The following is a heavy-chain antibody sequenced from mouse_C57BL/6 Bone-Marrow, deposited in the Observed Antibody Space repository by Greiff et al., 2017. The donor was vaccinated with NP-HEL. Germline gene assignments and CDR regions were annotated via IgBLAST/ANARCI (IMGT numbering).Heavy chain of an antibody. V-gene: IGHV2-9-1*01. CDR3: ASYYYGSSPYAMDY. CDR1: GFSLTSYA. Sequence: VQLKESGPGLVAPSQSLSITCTVSGFSLTSYAISWVRQPPGKGLEWLGVIWTGGGTNYNSALKSRLSISKDNSKSQVFLKMNSLQTDDTARYYCASYYYGSSPYAMDYWGQGTSVTVSS. CDR2: IWTGGGT. D-gene: IGHD1-1*01. J-gene: IGHJ4*01.